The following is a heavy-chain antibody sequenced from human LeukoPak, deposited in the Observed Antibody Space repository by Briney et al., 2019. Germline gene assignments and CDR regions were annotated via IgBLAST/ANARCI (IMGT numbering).Heavy chain of an antibody. CDR1: GFTVSSNY. CDR2: IYIDGSI. J-gene: IGHJ4*02. V-gene: IGHV3-53*01. D-gene: IGHD2-21*01. CDR3: ARIRGDWYFDY. Sequence: PAGSLRLSCAASGFTVSSNYMGWVRQAPGEGLEGGSAIYIDGSIYYADSVKGRFTISRDNSKNTLYLQMNSLRAEDTAVYYCARIRGDWYFDYWGQGTLVTASS.